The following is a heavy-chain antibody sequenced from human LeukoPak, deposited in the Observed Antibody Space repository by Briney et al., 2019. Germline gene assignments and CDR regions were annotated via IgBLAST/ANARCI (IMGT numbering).Heavy chain of an antibody. CDR3: ARLRASMVRGVIIANYYYYYMDV. V-gene: IGHV4-34*01. CDR2: INHSGST. CDR1: GGSFSGYY. Sequence: PSETLSLTCAVYGGSFSGYYWSWIRQPPGKGLEWIGEINHSGSTNYNPSLKSRVTISVDTSKNQFSLKLSSVTAADTAVYYCARLRASMVRGVIIANYYYYYMDVWGKGTTVTISS. J-gene: IGHJ6*03. D-gene: IGHD3-10*01.